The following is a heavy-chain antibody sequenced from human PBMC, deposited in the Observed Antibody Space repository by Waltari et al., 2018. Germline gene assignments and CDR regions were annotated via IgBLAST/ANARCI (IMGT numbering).Heavy chain of an antibody. CDR1: GGSFSGYY. Sequence: QVQLQQWGAGLLKPSATLSPTCAVYGGSFSGYYWSWLRQPPGKGLAWIGEIKHSGSTNYNPSLKSRVTISVDTSKNQFSLKLSSVTAADTAVYYCASTDYDFWSGFSRREAGGYMDVWGKGTTVTISS. V-gene: IGHV4-34*01. D-gene: IGHD3-3*01. J-gene: IGHJ6*03. CDR3: ASTDYDFWSGFSRREAGGYMDV. CDR2: IKHSGST.